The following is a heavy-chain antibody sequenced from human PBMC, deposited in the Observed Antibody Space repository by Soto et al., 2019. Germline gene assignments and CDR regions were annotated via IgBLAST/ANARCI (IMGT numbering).Heavy chain of an antibody. CDR1: GYTFTGYY. CDR2: INPNSGGT. CDR3: ARVQSAYYYDSSGYSGPFED. V-gene: IGHV1-2*04. D-gene: IGHD3-22*01. J-gene: IGHJ4*02. Sequence: ASVKVSCKASGYTFTGYYMHWVRQAPGQGLEWMGWINPNSGGTNYAQKFQGWVTMTRDTSISTAYMELSRLRSDDTAVYYCARVQSAYYYDSSGYSGPFEDWCPGTLVTVAS.